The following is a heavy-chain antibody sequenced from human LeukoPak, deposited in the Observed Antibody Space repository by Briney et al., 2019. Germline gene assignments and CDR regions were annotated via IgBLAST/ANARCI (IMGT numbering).Heavy chain of an antibody. V-gene: IGHV4-39*07. CDR3: AKGAGGFSYYNWFDP. Sequence: SLTCTVSGGSISSSPYYWGWIRQPPGKGLEWIGSIYYSGTTHYSPSLESRVTISVDTSKNQFSLKLASVTAADTAIYYCAKGAGGFSYYNWFDPWGQGTLVTVSS. CDR2: IYYSGTT. D-gene: IGHD5-18*01. J-gene: IGHJ5*02. CDR1: GGSISSSPYY.